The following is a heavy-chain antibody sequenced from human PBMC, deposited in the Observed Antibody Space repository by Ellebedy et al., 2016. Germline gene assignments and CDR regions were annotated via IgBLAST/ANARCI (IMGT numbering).Heavy chain of an antibody. V-gene: IGHV5-51*01. J-gene: IGHJ4*02. CDR2: IYPGDSDT. CDR3: ARHEGRYYFDY. CDR1: GYSFTSYW. Sequence: GGSLRLXCKGSGYSFTSYWIGWVRQMPGKGLEWMGIIYPGDSDTRYSPSFQGQVTISADKSISTAYLQWSSLKASDTAMYYCARHEGRYYFDYWGQGTLVTVSS.